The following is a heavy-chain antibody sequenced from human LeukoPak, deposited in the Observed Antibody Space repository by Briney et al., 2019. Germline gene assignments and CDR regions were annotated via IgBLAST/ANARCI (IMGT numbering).Heavy chain of an antibody. D-gene: IGHD3-10*01. CDR1: GFTFSSYA. CDR3: VKARSSYYYGSGSPDY. Sequence: SGGSLRLSCSASGFTFSSYAMHWFRQAPGKGLEYVSAISSNGGSTYYADSVKGRFTISRDNSKNTLYLQMSSLRAEDTAVYYCVKARSSYYYGSGSPDYWGQGTLVTVSS. V-gene: IGHV3-64D*06. CDR2: ISSNGGST. J-gene: IGHJ4*02.